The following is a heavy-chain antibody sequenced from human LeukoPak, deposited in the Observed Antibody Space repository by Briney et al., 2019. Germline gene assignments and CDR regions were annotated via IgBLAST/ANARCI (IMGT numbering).Heavy chain of an antibody. J-gene: IGHJ4*02. CDR1: GGSISSGAYY. V-gene: IGHV4-31*03. CDR2: IFYNRNT. Sequence: SETLSLTCTVSGGSISSGAYYWSWIRQHPGKGLEWIGYIFYNRNTYYNPSLKSRVTISGDTSKNQFSLKLSSVTAADTAVYYCARVYRMVPDYWGQGTLVTVSS. CDR3: ARVYRMVPDY. D-gene: IGHD2-8*01.